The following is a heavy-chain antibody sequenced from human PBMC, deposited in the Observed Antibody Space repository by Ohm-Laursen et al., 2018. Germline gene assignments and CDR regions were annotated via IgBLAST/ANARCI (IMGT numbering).Heavy chain of an antibody. J-gene: IGHJ4*02. CDR1: GFTFSSYA. CDR3: VREKVDYYDSTGQKGGFDY. D-gene: IGHD3-22*01. CDR2: ISGSGASS. Sequence: SLRLSCAASGFTFSSYAMSWVRQTPGKSLECISTISGSGASSHYADSVKGRFTISRDNAKNTLYLQMNSLRAEDTAVYYCVREKVDYYDSTGQKGGFDYWGQGTLVTVSS. V-gene: IGHV3-23*01.